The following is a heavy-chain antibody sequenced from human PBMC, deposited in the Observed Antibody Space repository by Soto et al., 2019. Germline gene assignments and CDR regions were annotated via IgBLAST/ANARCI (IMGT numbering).Heavy chain of an antibody. CDR3: ASLKITMVRGVTVTRHYYYGMDV. J-gene: IGHJ6*02. CDR2: INHSGST. CDR1: GGSFSGYY. Sequence: SETPSLTCAVYGGSFSGYYWSWIRQPPGKGLEWIGEINHSGSTNYNPSIKSRVTISEDTSKNQFSLKLSSVTAADTAVYYCASLKITMVRGVTVTRHYYYGMDVWGQGTTVTVSS. V-gene: IGHV4-34*01. D-gene: IGHD3-10*01.